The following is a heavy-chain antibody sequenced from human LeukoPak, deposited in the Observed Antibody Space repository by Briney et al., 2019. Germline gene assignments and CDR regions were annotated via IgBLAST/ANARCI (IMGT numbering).Heavy chain of an antibody. CDR2: INTNTGNP. D-gene: IGHD6-19*01. CDR1: GYTFTSYA. CDR3: ARVGSGWSFYYYYYYMDV. Sequence: ASVKVSCKASGYTFTSYAMNWVRQAPGQGLEGMGWINTNTGNPTYAQGFTGRFVFSLDTSVSTAYLQVSSLKAEDTAVYYCARVGSGWSFYYYYYYMDVWGKGTTVTVSS. J-gene: IGHJ6*03. V-gene: IGHV7-4-1*02.